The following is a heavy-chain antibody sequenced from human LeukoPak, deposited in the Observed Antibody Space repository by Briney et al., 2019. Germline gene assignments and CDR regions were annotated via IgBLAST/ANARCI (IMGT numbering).Heavy chain of an antibody. J-gene: IGHJ4*02. CDR3: AKGRYSSSWYYFDY. V-gene: IGHV3-74*01. D-gene: IGHD6-13*01. Sequence: GGSLRLSCAASGFTFSSNWMHWVRQAPGKGLVWVSRLSSDGMTITYADFVKGRFTISRDNSKNTLYLQMNSLRAEDTAVYYCAKGRYSSSWYYFDYWGQGTLVTVSS. CDR1: GFTFSSNW. CDR2: LSSDGMTI.